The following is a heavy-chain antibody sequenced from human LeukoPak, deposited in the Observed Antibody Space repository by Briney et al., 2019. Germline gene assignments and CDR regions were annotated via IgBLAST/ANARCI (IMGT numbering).Heavy chain of an antibody. Sequence: GGSLRLSCAGSGFPFSDHYMDWVRQAPGKGLEWVGRTRNKARSYTTDYAASVKGRFTISRDASKNSVYLQMNSLKTEDTAVYYCAGTYYDILTGIRDFDYWGQGTLVTVSS. CDR3: AGTYYDILTGIRDFDY. CDR2: TRNKARSYTT. J-gene: IGHJ4*02. D-gene: IGHD3-9*01. V-gene: IGHV3-72*01. CDR1: GFPFSDHY.